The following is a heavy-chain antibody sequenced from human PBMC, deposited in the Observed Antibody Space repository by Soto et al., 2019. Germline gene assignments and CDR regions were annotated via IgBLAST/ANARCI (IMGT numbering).Heavy chain of an antibody. CDR2: INSDGSNT. CDR1: GFTFSGFW. D-gene: IGHD3-22*01. Sequence: GGSLRLSCAGSGFTFSGFWMHWVRQVPGKGLVWVSRINSDGSNTSYTDSVKGRFTISRDNAKSTLYLQMNSLRAEDTAVYYCARDYYDSSGYYYRFCMDVWGQGTTVTVSS. CDR3: ARDYYDSSGYYYRFCMDV. J-gene: IGHJ6*02. V-gene: IGHV3-74*01.